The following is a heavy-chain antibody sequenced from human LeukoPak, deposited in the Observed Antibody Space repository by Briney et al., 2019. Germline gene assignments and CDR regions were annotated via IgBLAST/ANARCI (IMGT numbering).Heavy chain of an antibody. Sequence: PGGSLRLSCAASGFTFSDYYMSWIRQAPGKGLEWVSYISSSGSTIYYADSVKGRFTTSRDNAKNSLYLQMNSLTAEDTAVYYCARFKGDYYDSSGYIFDIWGQGTMVTVSS. CDR2: ISSSGSTI. V-gene: IGHV3-11*01. CDR1: GFTFSDYY. CDR3: ARFKGDYYDSSGYIFDI. J-gene: IGHJ3*02. D-gene: IGHD3-22*01.